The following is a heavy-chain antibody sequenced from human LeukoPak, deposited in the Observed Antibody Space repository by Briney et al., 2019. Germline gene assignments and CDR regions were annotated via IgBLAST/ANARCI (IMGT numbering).Heavy chain of an antibody. V-gene: IGHV1-69*06. CDR1: GYTFTGYC. CDR2: IIPIFGTA. Sequence: GASVKVSCKASGYTFTGYCMHWVRQAPGQGLEWMGGIIPIFGTANYAQKFQGRVTITADKSTSTAYMELSSLRSEDTAVYYCARSSIIAAAGPYYFDYWGQGTLVTVSS. J-gene: IGHJ4*02. CDR3: ARSSIIAAAGPYYFDY. D-gene: IGHD6-13*01.